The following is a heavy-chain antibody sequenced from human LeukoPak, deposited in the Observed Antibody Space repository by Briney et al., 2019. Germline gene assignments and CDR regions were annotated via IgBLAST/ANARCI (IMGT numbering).Heavy chain of an antibody. CDR1: GFTLSSYW. CDR2: INGDGSSA. CDR3: ARAELLSLDY. V-gene: IGHV3-74*03. D-gene: IGHD2-21*02. Sequence: GGSLRLSCAASGFTLSSYWMHWVRQAPGKGLVWVSRINGDGSSATYADSVKGRFTISRDNAKNTLYLQMNSLRAEDTAVYYCARAELLSLDYWGQGTLVTVSS. J-gene: IGHJ4*02.